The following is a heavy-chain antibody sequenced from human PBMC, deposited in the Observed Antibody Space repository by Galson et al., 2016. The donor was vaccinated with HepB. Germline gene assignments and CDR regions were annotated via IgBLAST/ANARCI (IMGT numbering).Heavy chain of an antibody. CDR1: GFNFSNYA. V-gene: IGHV3-23*01. J-gene: IGHJ4*02. Sequence: SLRLSCAASGFNFSNYAMSWVRQPPGKGLEWISAISGGSDSTYYADSMKGRFTISRDNSKNTLDLQMNSLRADDTALYYCAKAATDYWGQGTLVTVPS. CDR2: ISGGSDST. CDR3: AKAATDY.